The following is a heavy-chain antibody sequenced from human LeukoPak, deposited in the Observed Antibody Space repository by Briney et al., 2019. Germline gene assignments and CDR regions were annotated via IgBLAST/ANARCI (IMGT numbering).Heavy chain of an antibody. V-gene: IGHV3-33*01. D-gene: IGHD3-22*01. Sequence: HPGGSLRLSCAASGFTLSSYGMHWVRQAPGKGLEWVAVIWYDGSNKYYADSVKGRFTISRDNSKNTLYLQMNSLRAEDTAVYYCASTYDSSGPADYWGQGTLVTVSS. CDR1: GFTLSSYG. J-gene: IGHJ4*02. CDR2: IWYDGSNK. CDR3: ASTYDSSGPADY.